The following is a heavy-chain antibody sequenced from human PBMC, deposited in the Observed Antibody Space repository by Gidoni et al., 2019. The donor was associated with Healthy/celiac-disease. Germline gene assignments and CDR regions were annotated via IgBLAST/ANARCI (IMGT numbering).Heavy chain of an antibody. J-gene: IGHJ5*02. CDR1: GGPISSYY. CDR3: ARGHGYNYWFDP. D-gene: IGHD5-12*01. V-gene: IGHV4-59*01. Sequence: QVQLQESGPGLVKPSETLSLTCTVSGGPISSYYWSWIRQPPGKGLEWIGYIYYSGSTNYNPSLKSRVTISVDTSKNQFSLKLSSVTAADTAVYYCARGHGYNYWFDPWGQGTLVTVSS. CDR2: IYYSGST.